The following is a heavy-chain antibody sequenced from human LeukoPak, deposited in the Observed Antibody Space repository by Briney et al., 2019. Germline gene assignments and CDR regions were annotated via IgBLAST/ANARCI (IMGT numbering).Heavy chain of an antibody. J-gene: IGHJ4*02. Sequence: GGSLRLSCAASGFTFSSYWMSWVRQAPGKGLEWVADIKQDGSEKYYVDSVKGRFTISRDNAKNSLYLKMNSLRAEDTALYNCARVVVVPAAITPGGFDYWGQGTLVTASS. CDR3: ARVVVVPAAITPGGFDY. CDR1: GFTFSSYW. V-gene: IGHV3-7*01. CDR2: IKQDGSEK. D-gene: IGHD2-2*01.